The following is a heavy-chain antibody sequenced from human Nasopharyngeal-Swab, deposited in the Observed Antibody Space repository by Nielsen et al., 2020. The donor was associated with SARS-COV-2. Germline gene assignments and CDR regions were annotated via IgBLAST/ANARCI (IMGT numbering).Heavy chain of an antibody. D-gene: IGHD4-17*01. CDR1: GFTFSSYS. CDR2: ISSSSSYI. CDR3: AKMTTVTTVWPPGYYYGMDV. J-gene: IGHJ6*02. V-gene: IGHV3-21*01. Sequence: GESLKISCAASGFTFSSYSMNWVRQAPGKGLEWVSSISSSSSYIYYADSVKGRFTISRDNAKNSLYLQMNSLRAEDTAVYYCAKMTTVTTVWPPGYYYGMDVWGQGTTVIVSS.